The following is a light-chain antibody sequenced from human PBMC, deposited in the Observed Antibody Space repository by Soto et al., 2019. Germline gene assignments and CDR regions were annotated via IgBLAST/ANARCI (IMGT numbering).Light chain of an antibody. CDR1: QSVSRSY. CDR2: DTS. Sequence: EIVLTQSPSTLSLSPGEGATLSCRASQSVSRSYLAWFQQKPGQAPRLLIYDTSTRATGIPDRFSGSGSGTGFTLTISRLEPEDFAVYYCQQYGSSPWTFGQGTKVEIK. CDR3: QQYGSSPWT. J-gene: IGKJ1*01. V-gene: IGKV3-20*01.